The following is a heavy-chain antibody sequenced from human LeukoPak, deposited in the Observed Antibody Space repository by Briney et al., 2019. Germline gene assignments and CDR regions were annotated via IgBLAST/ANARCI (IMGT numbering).Heavy chain of an antibody. Sequence: SVKVSCKASGGTFSSYAISWVRQAPGQGLEWMGGIIPIFGTANYAQKFQGRVTITADESTSTAYMELSSLRSEDTAVYYCATDWAGTYYFDYWGQGTLVTVSS. CDR2: IIPIFGTA. V-gene: IGHV1-69*13. CDR3: ATDWAGTYYFDY. D-gene: IGHD6-19*01. CDR1: GGTFSSYA. J-gene: IGHJ4*02.